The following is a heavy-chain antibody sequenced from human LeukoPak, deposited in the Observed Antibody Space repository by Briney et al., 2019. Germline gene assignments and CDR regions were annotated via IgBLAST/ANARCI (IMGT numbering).Heavy chain of an antibody. Sequence: ASVKVSCKVSGYTLTELSMHWVRQAPGKGLEWMGGFDPEDGETIYAQKFQGRVTMTEDTSTDTAHMELSSLRSEDTAVYYCATDMSIAVAGRFDYWGQGTLVTVSS. D-gene: IGHD6-19*01. J-gene: IGHJ4*02. CDR2: FDPEDGET. CDR1: GYTLTELS. CDR3: ATDMSIAVAGRFDY. V-gene: IGHV1-24*01.